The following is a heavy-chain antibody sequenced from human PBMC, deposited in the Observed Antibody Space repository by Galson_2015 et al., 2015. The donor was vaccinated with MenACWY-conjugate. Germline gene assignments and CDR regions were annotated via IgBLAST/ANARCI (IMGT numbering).Heavy chain of an antibody. CDR1: GFTFSSYA. CDR2: ISDSDRTT. D-gene: IGHD3-9*01. J-gene: IGHJ4*02. CDR3: AKDLVKNYEMLTGYYND. V-gene: IGHV3-23*01. Sequence: SLRLSCAASGFTFSSYAMTWVRQAPGKGLEWVSTISDSDRTTYYAASVKGRFTISRDNSKNTLFLQMNSLRAEDTAAYYCAKDLVKNYEMLTGYYNDWGQGTQVTVSS.